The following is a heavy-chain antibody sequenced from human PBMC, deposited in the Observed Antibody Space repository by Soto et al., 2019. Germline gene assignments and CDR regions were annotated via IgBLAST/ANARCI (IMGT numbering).Heavy chain of an antibody. CDR1: GGSISRYY. V-gene: IGHV4-59*01. CDR3: ARDRSTYGGGGTGEVKENWFDP. CDR2: AYYSGDT. D-gene: IGHD2-8*01. J-gene: IGHJ5*02. Sequence: QVQLQESGPGVVKASETLSLTCSVSGGSISRYYWSWIRQPPGKGLEWIGYAYYSGDTGYNTSLQSRVTMAVDTSKNQVSLKLTSVTAADTAVYYCARDRSTYGGGGTGEVKENWFDPWGQGALVTVSS.